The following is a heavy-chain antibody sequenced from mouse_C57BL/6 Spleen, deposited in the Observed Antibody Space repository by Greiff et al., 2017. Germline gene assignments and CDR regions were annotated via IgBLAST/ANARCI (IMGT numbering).Heavy chain of an antibody. CDR2: INPGSGGT. CDR3: ARSGDGYSAWFAY. J-gene: IGHJ3*01. Sequence: VQLQQSGAELVRPGTSVKVSCKASGYAFTNYLIEWVKQRPGQGLEWIGVINPGSGGTNYNEKFKGKATLTADKSSSTAYMQLSSLTSEDSAVYFCARSGDGYSAWFAYWGQGTLVTVSA. D-gene: IGHD2-3*01. V-gene: IGHV1-54*01. CDR1: GYAFTNYL.